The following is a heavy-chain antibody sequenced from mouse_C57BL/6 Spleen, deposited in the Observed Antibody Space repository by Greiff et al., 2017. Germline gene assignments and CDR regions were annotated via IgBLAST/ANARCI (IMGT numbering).Heavy chain of an antibody. D-gene: IGHD1-1*01. Sequence: EVQVVESGECLVKPGGSLNLSCAASGFTFSSYAMSWVRQTPEKRLEWVAYISSGGDYLYYADTVKGRVTISRDNSRNTLYLQMSRLKSEDIAMYYCTIEGDYYGSSYGYWYFDVWGTGTTATVST. J-gene: IGHJ1*03. CDR2: ISSGGDYL. V-gene: IGHV5-9-1*02. CDR1: GFTFSSYA. CDR3: TIEGDYYGSSYGYWYFDV.